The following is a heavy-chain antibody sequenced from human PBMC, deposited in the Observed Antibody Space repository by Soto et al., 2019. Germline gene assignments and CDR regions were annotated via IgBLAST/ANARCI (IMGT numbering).Heavy chain of an antibody. D-gene: IGHD6-19*01. CDR1: GFTFSSYA. V-gene: IGHV3-30-3*01. J-gene: IGHJ4*02. CDR3: ARDRDSSGWLDY. CDR2: ISYDGSNK. Sequence: VQLVEFGGGVVQPGRSLRRSCAASGFTFSSYAMHWVRQAPGKGLEWVAVISYDGSNKYYADSVKGRFTISRDNSKNTLYLQMNSLRAEDTAVYYCARDRDSSGWLDYWGQGTLVTVSS.